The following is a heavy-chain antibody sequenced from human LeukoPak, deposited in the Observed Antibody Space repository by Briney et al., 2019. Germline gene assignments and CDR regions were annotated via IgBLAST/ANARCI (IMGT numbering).Heavy chain of an antibody. Sequence: ASVKVSCRTSGYDFSTYGITWVRQAPGQGLEYMGWIRPSNGNRNYSQKVQDRVTLTTDTSTSTVYMELRSLRSDDTAVYYCARAFSASKSCDYWGQGTLVTVSS. CDR3: ARAFSASKSCDY. J-gene: IGHJ4*02. CDR2: IRPSNGNR. V-gene: IGHV1-18*01. D-gene: IGHD6-19*01. CDR1: GYDFSTYG.